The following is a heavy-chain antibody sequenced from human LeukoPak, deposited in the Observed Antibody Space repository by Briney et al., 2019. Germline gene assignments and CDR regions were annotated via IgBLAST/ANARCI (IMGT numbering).Heavy chain of an antibody. CDR3: ARGPDIVATIFYVWDV. V-gene: IGHV4-39*07. J-gene: IGHJ6*02. Sequence: SSETLSLTCTVSGGSISSSSYYWGWVRQPPGKGLEWIGSIYYSGSTYYNPSLKSRVTISVDTSKNQFSLKLSSVTAADTAVYYCARGPDIVATIFYVWDVWGQGTTVTVSS. CDR2: IYYSGST. D-gene: IGHD5-12*01. CDR1: GGSISSSSYY.